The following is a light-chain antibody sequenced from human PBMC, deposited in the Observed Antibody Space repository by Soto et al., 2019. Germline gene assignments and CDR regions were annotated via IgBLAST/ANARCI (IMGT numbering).Light chain of an antibody. J-gene: IGLJ1*01. CDR3: QSYDSSLSGYV. V-gene: IGLV1-40*01. CDR2: GNS. CDR1: SSNIGAGYD. Sequence: QSVLTQPPSVSVAPGQRVTISCTGSSSNIGAGYDVQWYQQLPGTAPKFLIYGNSNRPSGVPDRFSGSKSGTSASLAITGLQTEDEADYYCQSYDSSLSGYVFGTGTKLTVL.